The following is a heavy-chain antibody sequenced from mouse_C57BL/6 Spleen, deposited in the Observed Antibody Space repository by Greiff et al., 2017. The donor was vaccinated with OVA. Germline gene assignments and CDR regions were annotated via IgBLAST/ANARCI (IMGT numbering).Heavy chain of an antibody. CDR2: IDPETGGT. J-gene: IGHJ3*01. Sequence: VQLQQSGAELVRPGASVTLSCKASGYTFTDYEMHWVKQTPVHGLEWIGDIDPETGGTAYNQKFKGKATMTADKSSSTAYMELRILTSEDSAVDDCTRVRVYYGNCGWGQGTLVTVSA. CDR1: GYTFTDYE. CDR3: TRVRVYYGNCG. D-gene: IGHD2-1*01. V-gene: IGHV1-15*01.